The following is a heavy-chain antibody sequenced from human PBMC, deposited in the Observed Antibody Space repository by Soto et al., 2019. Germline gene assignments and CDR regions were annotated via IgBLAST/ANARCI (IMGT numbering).Heavy chain of an antibody. J-gene: IGHJ4*02. CDR2: ITVNSGNT. D-gene: IGHD6-19*01. V-gene: IGHV1-18*01. Sequence: ASVKVSCKASGYSFITYGIGWVRQAPGQGLEWMGWITVNSGNTNYPQKFQGRVTMTTDTSTSTAYMELRSLTSDDTAVYYCARGLGGGWYHFDHWGQGILVTVSS. CDR3: ARGLGGGWYHFDH. CDR1: GYSFITYG.